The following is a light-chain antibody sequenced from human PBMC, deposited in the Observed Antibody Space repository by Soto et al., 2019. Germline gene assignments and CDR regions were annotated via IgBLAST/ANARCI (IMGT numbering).Light chain of an antibody. Sequence: EIGMTQSPATLSVSPGERATLSCRASESVGSNLAWYQQKPGQAPRLLIYGASTRAPGIPARFSGSGSGTEFTLTISSLQSEDFARCYCQQYNNWLTCGGGTKVEIK. V-gene: IGKV3-15*01. CDR1: ESVGSN. CDR3: QQYNNWLT. CDR2: GAS. J-gene: IGKJ4*01.